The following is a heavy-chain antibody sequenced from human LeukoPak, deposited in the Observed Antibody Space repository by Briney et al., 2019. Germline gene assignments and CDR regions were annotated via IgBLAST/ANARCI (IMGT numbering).Heavy chain of an antibody. CDR2: IFGSGGSA. Sequence: GGSLRLSCAASGFTFSSYAMSWVRQAPGKGLEWVSGIFGSGGSAHYADSVKGRFAISRDNSKNRVYLQMNSLRAEDTAVYCAKTATGYSSGHYPGWPVDYWGQGTLVTVSS. D-gene: IGHD6-19*01. CDR1: GFTFSSYA. V-gene: IGHV3-23*01. J-gene: IGHJ4*02. CDR3: AKTATGYSSGHYPGWPVDY.